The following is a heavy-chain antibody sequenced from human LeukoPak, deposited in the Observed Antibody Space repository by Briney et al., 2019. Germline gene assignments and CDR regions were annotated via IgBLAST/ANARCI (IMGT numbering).Heavy chain of an antibody. Sequence: GGSLRLSCAASGFTFSSYAMSWVRQAPGKGLEWVSAISGSGGSTYYADSVKGRFTISRDNSKNTLYLQMNSLRAEDTAVYYCARLDIVVVPAATADYWGQGTLVTVSS. CDR3: ARLDIVVVPAATADY. D-gene: IGHD2-2*03. CDR1: GFTFSSYA. J-gene: IGHJ4*02. V-gene: IGHV3-23*01. CDR2: ISGSGGST.